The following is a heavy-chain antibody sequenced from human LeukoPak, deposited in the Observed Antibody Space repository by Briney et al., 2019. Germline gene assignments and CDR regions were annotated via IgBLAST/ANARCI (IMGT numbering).Heavy chain of an antibody. CDR3: ASVPGKDQFLSENSQH. CDR2: ISAYNGNT. D-gene: IGHD2-2*01. V-gene: IGHV1-18*01. J-gene: IGHJ1*01. Sequence: ASVKVSCKASGYTFTSYGISWLRQAPGQGLEWMGWISAYNGNTNYAQKLQGRVTMTTDTSTSTAYMELRSLRSDDTAAYYSASVPGKDQFLSENSQHWGQGTLVTVSS. CDR1: GYTFTSYG.